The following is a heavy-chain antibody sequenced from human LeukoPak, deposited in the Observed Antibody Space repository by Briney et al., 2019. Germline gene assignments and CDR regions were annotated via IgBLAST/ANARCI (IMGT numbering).Heavy chain of an antibody. V-gene: IGHV3-7*01. Sequence: GGSLRLSCVASGFSFSRSWMSWVRPAPGKGLEWVANIKVDGSEKHYLDSVEGRFIISRDNAKNSLHLQMNNLRAEDTAEYYCVRDGPFGSGTFGYWAQGTLVSVSS. D-gene: IGHD3-10*01. CDR3: VRDGPFGSGTFGY. J-gene: IGHJ4*02. CDR2: IKVDGSEK. CDR1: GFSFSRSW.